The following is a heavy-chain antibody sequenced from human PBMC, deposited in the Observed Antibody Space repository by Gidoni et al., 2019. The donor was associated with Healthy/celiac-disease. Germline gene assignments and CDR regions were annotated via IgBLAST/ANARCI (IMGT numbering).Heavy chain of an antibody. D-gene: IGHD2-2*01. Sequence: QVQLQESGPGMVKPSETLSLTCTVSGGSISSYYWSWIRQPRGQGLEWLGYISYSGSTNYNPSLKSRVTISVDTSKNQFSLKLSSVTAADTAVYYCARVPIVVVPRCYFDLWGRGTLVTVSS. CDR2: ISYSGST. CDR1: GGSISSYY. V-gene: IGHV4-59*01. J-gene: IGHJ2*01. CDR3: ARVPIVVVPRCYFDL.